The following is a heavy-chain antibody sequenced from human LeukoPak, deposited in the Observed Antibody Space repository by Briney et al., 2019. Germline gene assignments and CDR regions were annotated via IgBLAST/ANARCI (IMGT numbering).Heavy chain of an antibody. CDR1: GYTFTSYG. D-gene: IGHD5-18*01. CDR2: ISAYNGNT. CDR3: ARGGYSYGYWY. V-gene: IGHV1-18*01. J-gene: IGHJ4*02. Sequence: GASVKVSCKASGYTFTSYGISWVRQAPGQGLEWMGWISAYNGNTNYAQKLQGRVTMTRDTSISTAHMELSRLRSDDTAVYYCARGGYSYGYWYWGQGTLVTVSS.